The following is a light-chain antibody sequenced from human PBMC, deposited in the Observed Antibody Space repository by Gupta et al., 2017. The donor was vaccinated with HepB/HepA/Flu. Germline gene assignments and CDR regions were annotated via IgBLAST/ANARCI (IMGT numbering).Light chain of an antibody. J-gene: IGKJ5*01. CDR1: QNVSSY. CDR3: QQRSNWPPIT. Sequence: MVLTPSPATLSLSAGERATPSCRASQNVSSYLAWYQQKPGEAPRLLIYDASNRATGIPARFSGSGSGTDFTLTISSREPEDVAVYYCQQRSNWPPITFGQGTRLEIK. V-gene: IGKV3-11*01. CDR2: DAS.